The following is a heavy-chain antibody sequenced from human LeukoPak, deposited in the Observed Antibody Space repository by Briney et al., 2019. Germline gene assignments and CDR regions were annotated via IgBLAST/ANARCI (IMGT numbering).Heavy chain of an antibody. CDR2: ISGSGGST. D-gene: IGHD6-13*01. V-gene: IGHV3-23*01. J-gene: IGHJ4*02. CDR3: AKAALLGHSSSWYDY. Sequence: GGSLRLSCAASGFTFSNYAMSWVRQARGKGLEWVSTISGSGGSTYYADSVKGRFTISRDNSNNTLHLQMNSLRAEDTAVYYCAKAALLGHSSSWYDYWGQGTLVTVSS. CDR1: GFTFSNYA.